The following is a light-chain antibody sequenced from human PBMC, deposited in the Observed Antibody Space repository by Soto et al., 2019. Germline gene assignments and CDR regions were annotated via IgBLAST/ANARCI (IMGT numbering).Light chain of an antibody. CDR2: GAS. J-gene: IGKJ1*01. CDR1: QSVSSN. CDR3: QQYNNWPPP. V-gene: IGKV3-15*01. Sequence: EIVMTQSPATLSVSPGERATLSCRASQSVSSNLAWYQQKPGQAPRLLIYGASTRATGIPARFSGNGSGTEFTLTISSLQSEDFAVYYCQQYNNWPPPFGQGTKVEIK.